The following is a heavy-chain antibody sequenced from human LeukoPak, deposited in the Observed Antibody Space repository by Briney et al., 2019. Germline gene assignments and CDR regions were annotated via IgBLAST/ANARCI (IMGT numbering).Heavy chain of an antibody. V-gene: IGHV3-30*03. J-gene: IGHJ4*02. CDR3: ARSGLSRFGF. D-gene: IGHD2/OR15-2a*01. CDR1: GFTFRTSG. CDR2: ISDDGSDQ. Sequence: GRSLRLSCEPSGFTFRTSGMHWARQAPGKGLEWVAAISDDGSDQYYADSVKGRFIISRDNPKNTLYLQMNSLRAENTAVYYCARSGLSRFGFWGQGTLVTVSS.